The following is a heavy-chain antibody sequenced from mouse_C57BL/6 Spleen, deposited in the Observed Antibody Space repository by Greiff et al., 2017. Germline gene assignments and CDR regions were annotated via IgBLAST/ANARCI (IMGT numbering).Heavy chain of an antibody. CDR1: GYTFTDYE. V-gene: IGHV1-15*01. J-gene: IGHJ3*01. CDR2: IDPETGGT. Sequence: QVQLKESGAELVRPGASVTLSCKASGYTFTDYEMHWVKQTPVHGLEWIGAIDPETGGTAYNQKFKGKAILTADKSSSTAYMELRSLTSEDSAVYYCTRGRSYSNYDWFAYWGQGTLVTVSA. CDR3: TRGRSYSNYDWFAY. D-gene: IGHD2-5*01.